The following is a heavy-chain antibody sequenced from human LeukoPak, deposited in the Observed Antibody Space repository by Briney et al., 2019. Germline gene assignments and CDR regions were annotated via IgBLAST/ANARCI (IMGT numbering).Heavy chain of an antibody. D-gene: IGHD6-13*01. CDR2: IYYSGST. Sequence: SETLSLTCTVSGGSIGSYYWSWIRQPPGKGLEWIGYIYYSGSTNYNPSLKSRVTISVDMSKNQFSLKLSSVTAADTAVYYCARSSLADSSSWYNWFDPWGQGTLVTVSS. V-gene: IGHV4-59*01. J-gene: IGHJ5*02. CDR1: GGSIGSYY. CDR3: ARSSLADSSSWYNWFDP.